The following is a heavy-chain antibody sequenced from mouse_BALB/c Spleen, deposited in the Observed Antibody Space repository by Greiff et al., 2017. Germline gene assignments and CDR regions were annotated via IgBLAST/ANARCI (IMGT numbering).Heavy chain of an antibody. Sequence: VQLVESGAELVKPGASVKMSCKASGYTFTSYWMHWVKQRPGQGLEWIGTIDPSDSYTSYNQKFKGKATLTVDTSSSTAYMQLSSLTSEDSAVYYCTKVDFDYWGQGTTLTVSS. D-gene: IGHD1-3*01. CDR2: IDPSDSYT. CDR1: GYTFTSYW. V-gene: IGHV1S127*01. CDR3: TKVDFDY. J-gene: IGHJ2*01.